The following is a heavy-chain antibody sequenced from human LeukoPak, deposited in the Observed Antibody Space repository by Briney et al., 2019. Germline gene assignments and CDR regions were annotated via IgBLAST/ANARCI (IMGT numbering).Heavy chain of an antibody. J-gene: IGHJ4*02. Sequence: PSETLSLTCAVYGGSFSGYYWSWIRQPPGKGLEWIGEINHSGSTNYNPSLKSRVTISVDTSKNQFSLKLSSVTAADTAVYHCATSLTYFDYWGQGTLVTVSS. CDR3: ATSLTYFDY. CDR1: GGSFSGYY. D-gene: IGHD2-21*02. V-gene: IGHV4-34*01. CDR2: INHSGST.